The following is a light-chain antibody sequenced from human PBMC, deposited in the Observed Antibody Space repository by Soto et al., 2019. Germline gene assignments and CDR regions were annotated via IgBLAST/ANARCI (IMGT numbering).Light chain of an antibody. CDR3: QQYGSSPAIT. CDR1: QSVSTY. CDR2: DAS. V-gene: IGKV3-20*01. Sequence: EIVLTQYPDTLSLSTGERATLSCRASQSVSTYLAWYQQKPGQAPRPLIYDASSRATGIPDRFSGSGSGTDFTLTISRLEPEDFAVYYCQQYGSSPAITFGQGTRLEIK. J-gene: IGKJ5*01.